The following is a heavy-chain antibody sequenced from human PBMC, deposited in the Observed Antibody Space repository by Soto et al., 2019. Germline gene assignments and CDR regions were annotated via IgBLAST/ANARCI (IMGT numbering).Heavy chain of an antibody. CDR1: GGSISFDHYH. V-gene: IGHV4-30-4*01. Sequence: QVQLQQSGPGLVKPSQTLSLTCTVSGGSISFDHYHWTWIRQPPGKGLEWIGYAHYSGSVLYNPSLQSRVSISVDTSKNQFSLKLSSVTAADTAVYFCAREDDGGDRDYYGLDVWGQGTTVTVSS. J-gene: IGHJ6*02. D-gene: IGHD2-21*02. CDR3: AREDDGGDRDYYGLDV. CDR2: AHYSGSV.